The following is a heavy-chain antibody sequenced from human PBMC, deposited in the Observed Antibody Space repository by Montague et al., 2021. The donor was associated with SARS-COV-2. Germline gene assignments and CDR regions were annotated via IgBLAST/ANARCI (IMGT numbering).Heavy chain of an antibody. CDR1: GGSISSSSYY. D-gene: IGHD3-10*01. V-gene: IGHV4-39*01. CDR2: IYYSGST. J-gene: IGHJ4*02. Sequence: SETLSLTCTVSGGSISSSSYYWGWIRQPPGKGLEWIGSIYYSGSTYYNPSLKSRATISVDTSKNQFSLKLSSVTAADTAVYYCARREDYYGSGSCPNWGQGTLVTVSS. CDR3: ARREDYYGSGSCPN.